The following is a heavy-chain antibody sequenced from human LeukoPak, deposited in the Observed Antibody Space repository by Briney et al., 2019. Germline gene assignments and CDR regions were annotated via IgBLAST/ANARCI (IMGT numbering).Heavy chain of an antibody. D-gene: IGHD3-22*01. CDR2: ISESGAST. Sequence: GGSLRLSCEASGFTFSSYALTWVRQAPGKGLEWVSAISESGASTFYADSVKGRFTISRDNSKNTLYLQMNSLTAEDTAVYYCAKDSGWLLPLDYWGQGTLVTVSS. CDR1: GFTFSSYA. J-gene: IGHJ4*02. CDR3: AKDSGWLLPLDY. V-gene: IGHV3-23*01.